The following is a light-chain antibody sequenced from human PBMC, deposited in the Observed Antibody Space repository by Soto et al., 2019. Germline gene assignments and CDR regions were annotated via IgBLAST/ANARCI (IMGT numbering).Light chain of an antibody. J-gene: IGLJ2*01. CDR1: SSDVGGYNY. CDR3: SSYTSSSTLLVV. V-gene: IGLV2-14*01. Sequence: QSALTQPASVSGSPGQSITISCTATSSDVGGYNYVSWYQQHPGKAPKLIIYDVSNRPSGVSNRFSGSKSGNTASLTISGLQAEDEADYYCSSYTSSSTLLVVFGGGTQLTVL. CDR2: DVS.